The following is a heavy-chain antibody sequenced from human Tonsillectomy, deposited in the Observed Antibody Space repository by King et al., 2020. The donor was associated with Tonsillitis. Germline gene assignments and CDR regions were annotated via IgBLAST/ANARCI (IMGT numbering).Heavy chain of an antibody. D-gene: IGHD3-16*01. CDR3: ARQXGYDXXXYHXXNAFDX. CDR1: GFTFSTYW. Sequence: VQLVESGGGLVQPGGSLRLSCAASGFTFSTYWMSWVRQAPGKGLEWVANIKQDGSETKNVDSVKGRFSISRDNTKNSLYLQMNSLRAEDTAVYYCARQXGYDXXXYHXXNAFDXWGXGTTVTVS. J-gene: IGHJ3*01. CDR2: IKQDGSET. V-gene: IGHV3-7*01.